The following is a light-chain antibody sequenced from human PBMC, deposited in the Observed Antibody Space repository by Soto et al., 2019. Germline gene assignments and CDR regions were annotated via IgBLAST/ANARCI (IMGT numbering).Light chain of an antibody. J-gene: IGKJ1*01. CDR3: QQYSAYSWT. CDR1: QSISTW. CDR2: MAS. V-gene: IGKV1-5*03. Sequence: DIQMTQSPSTLSTSIGDRVTITCRASQSISTWLAWYQQKPGKAPKLLIYMASTLQSGVPSRFSGSGSGTEFTLTISSLQPDDFATYYCQQYSAYSWTFGQGTKVDIK.